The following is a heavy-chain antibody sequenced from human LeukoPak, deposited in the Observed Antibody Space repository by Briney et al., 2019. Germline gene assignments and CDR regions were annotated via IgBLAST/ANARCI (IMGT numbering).Heavy chain of an antibody. V-gene: IGHV1-2*02. Sequence: ASVKVSRKTSGYNFNGFYMHWVRQAPGQGLEWMGWINPISGVAIYAQKFQGRVTMTRDTSISTAYMELINLRSDDTAIYYCARDIAAGTPRAFDIWGQGAMVTVSS. CDR2: INPISGVA. D-gene: IGHD6-25*01. J-gene: IGHJ3*02. CDR1: GYNFNGFY. CDR3: ARDIAAGTPRAFDI.